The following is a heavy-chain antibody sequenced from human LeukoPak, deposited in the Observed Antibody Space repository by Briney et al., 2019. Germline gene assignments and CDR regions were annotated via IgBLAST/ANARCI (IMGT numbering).Heavy chain of an antibody. CDR3: AGNLVVVPAAFDY. Sequence: SETLSLTCTVSGGSISSSSYYWGWIRQPPGKGLEWIGSIYYSGSTYYNPSLKSRVTISVDTSKNQFSLKLSSVTAADTAVYYCAGNLVVVPAAFDYWGQGTLVTVSS. CDR2: IYYSGST. V-gene: IGHV4-39*01. CDR1: GGSISSSSYY. D-gene: IGHD2-2*01. J-gene: IGHJ4*02.